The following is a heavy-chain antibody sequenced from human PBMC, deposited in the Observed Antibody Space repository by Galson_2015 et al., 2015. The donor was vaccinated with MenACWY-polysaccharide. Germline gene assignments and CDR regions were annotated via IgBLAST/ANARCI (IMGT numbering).Heavy chain of an antibody. Sequence: SLRLSCAASGFTLTNYAMSWVRQAPGKGLEWVSAISGSGDRTYFADSVKGRFTISRDNSENMVYLQMNSLRAEDTAVYYCANNFLTGSGYWGQGTLVTVSS. J-gene: IGHJ4*02. CDR3: ANNFLTGSGY. V-gene: IGHV3-23*01. CDR2: ISGSGDRT. CDR1: GFTLTNYA. D-gene: IGHD3/OR15-3a*01.